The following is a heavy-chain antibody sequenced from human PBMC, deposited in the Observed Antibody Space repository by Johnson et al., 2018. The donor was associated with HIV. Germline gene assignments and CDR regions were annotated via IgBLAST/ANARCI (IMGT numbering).Heavy chain of an antibody. Sequence: QVHLVESGGGVVQPGGSLRLSCAGSGFTFSSYGMHWVRQAPGKGLEWVSVIYSGGSTYYADSVKGRFTISRDNSKNTLYLQMNSLRAEDTAVYYCAREGNYYDSSSHAFDIWGQGTMVTVSS. D-gene: IGHD3-22*01. V-gene: IGHV3-NL1*01. CDR1: GFTFSSYG. CDR3: AREGNYYDSSSHAFDI. J-gene: IGHJ3*02. CDR2: IYSGGST.